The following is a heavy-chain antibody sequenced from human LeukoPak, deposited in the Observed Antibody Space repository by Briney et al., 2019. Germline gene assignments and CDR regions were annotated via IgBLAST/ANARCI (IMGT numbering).Heavy chain of an antibody. CDR1: GFTFSSYG. Sequence: GGSLRLSCAASGFTFSSYGMHWVRQAPGKGLEWVAVISYDGSNKYYADSVKGRFTISRDNSKNTLYLQMNSLRAEDTAVYYCATSSSSWSYYFDYWGQGTLVTVSS. D-gene: IGHD6-13*01. J-gene: IGHJ4*02. V-gene: IGHV3-30*03. CDR2: ISYDGSNK. CDR3: ATSSSSWSYYFDY.